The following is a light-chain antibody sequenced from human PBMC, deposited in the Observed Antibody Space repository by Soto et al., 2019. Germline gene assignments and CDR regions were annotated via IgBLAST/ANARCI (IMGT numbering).Light chain of an antibody. CDR3: QQSYSIPLT. Sequence: DIQMTQSPSSLSASVGDRVTITCRASQSIITYLNWYQQKPGKAPKLLIYAASNLQSGVPSRFSGSGSGTDFTLTISSLQPEDVATYFCQQSYSIPLTFGGGTKVEIK. J-gene: IGKJ4*01. CDR1: QSIITY. CDR2: AAS. V-gene: IGKV1-39*01.